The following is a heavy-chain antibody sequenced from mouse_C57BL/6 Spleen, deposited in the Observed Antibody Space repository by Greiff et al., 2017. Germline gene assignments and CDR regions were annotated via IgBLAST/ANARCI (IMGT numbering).Heavy chain of an antibody. CDR1: GFTFSSYA. Sequence: EVQVVESGGGLVKPGGSLKLSCAASGFTFSSYAMSWVRQTPEKRLEWVATISDGGSYTYYPDNVKGRFTISRDNAKNNLYLQMSHLKSEDTAMYYCARDGGWYFDVWGTGTTVTVSS. CDR2: ISDGGSYT. CDR3: ARDGGWYFDV. J-gene: IGHJ1*03. V-gene: IGHV5-4*01.